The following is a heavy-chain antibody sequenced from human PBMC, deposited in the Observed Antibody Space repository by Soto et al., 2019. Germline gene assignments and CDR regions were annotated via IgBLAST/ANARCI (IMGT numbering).Heavy chain of an antibody. J-gene: IGHJ6*02. Sequence: PGGSLRLSCAASGFTVSSKYMSWVRQAPGKGLEWVSVIYSGGSTYYADSVKGRFTISRDNSKNTLYLQMNSLRAEDTAVYYCARDRIPTGMYVCAQGTTVPVS. CDR2: IYSGGST. V-gene: IGHV3-66*01. CDR3: ARDRIPTGMYV. CDR1: GFTVSSKY.